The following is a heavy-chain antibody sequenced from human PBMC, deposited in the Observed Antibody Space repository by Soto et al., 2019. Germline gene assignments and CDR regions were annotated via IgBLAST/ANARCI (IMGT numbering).Heavy chain of an antibody. CDR3: ARATYYYDNSGSSYGLDV. CDR1: GFTFSSYG. CDR2: IWYDGSKK. J-gene: IGHJ6*02. D-gene: IGHD3-22*01. Sequence: QVQLVESGGGVVQPGRSLRLSCAASGFTFSSYGMHWVRRAPGKGLEWVAVIWYDGSKKYYVDSVKVRFTISRDNSKNTLYLQMDSLRAEDMAVYYCARATYYYDNSGSSYGLDVWGQGTTVTVSS. V-gene: IGHV3-33*01.